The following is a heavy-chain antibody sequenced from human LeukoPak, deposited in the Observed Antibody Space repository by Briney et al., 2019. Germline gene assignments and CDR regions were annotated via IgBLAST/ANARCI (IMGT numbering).Heavy chain of an antibody. V-gene: IGHV3-33*01. J-gene: IGHJ4*02. CDR3: ARALSDSGGYQAYFDY. CDR2: IWYDGSKE. Sequence: GRSLRLSCAASGFTFSSHGMHWVRQAPGKGLEWVAGIWYDGSKEYYVDSVKGRFTISRDNFKNTLYLQMNSLRAEDTAVYYCARALSDSGGYQAYFDYWGQGTLVTVSS. CDR1: GFTFSSHG. D-gene: IGHD3-22*01.